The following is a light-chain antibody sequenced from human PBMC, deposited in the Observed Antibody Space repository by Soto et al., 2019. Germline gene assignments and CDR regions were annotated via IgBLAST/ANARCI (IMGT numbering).Light chain of an antibody. J-gene: IGKJ1*01. V-gene: IGKV3-20*01. CDR2: GAS. CDR1: QSVSSSY. CDR3: QEYGRSPWT. Sequence: EIVLTQSPGTLSLSPGERATLSCRASQSVSSSYFAWYQQKPGQAPRLLIYGASSRATGIPDRFSGSGSGTDFTLTISRLGPEDVAVYYCQEYGRSPWTFGQGNKVE.